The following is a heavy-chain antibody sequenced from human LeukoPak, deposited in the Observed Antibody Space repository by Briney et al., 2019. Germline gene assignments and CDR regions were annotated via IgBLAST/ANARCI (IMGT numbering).Heavy chain of an antibody. Sequence: GGSLRLSCAASGFTFSNYNMNWVRQTPGKGLEWVSSITRGSIYTFYADSVKGRFTISRDNSQNTLYLHMNSLSTEDTALYYCARAVPAPGTPENAFDIWGQGTMVTVSS. CDR2: ITRGSIYT. CDR1: GFTFSNYN. J-gene: IGHJ3*02. D-gene: IGHD6-13*01. V-gene: IGHV3-21*01. CDR3: ARAVPAPGTPENAFDI.